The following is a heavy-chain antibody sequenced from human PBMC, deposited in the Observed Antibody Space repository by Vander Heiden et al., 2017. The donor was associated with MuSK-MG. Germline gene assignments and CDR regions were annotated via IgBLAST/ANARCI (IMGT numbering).Heavy chain of an antibody. CDR3: AMARTSHAFDI. CDR2: ISSSSSYI. Sequence: EVQLVESGGGLVKPGGSLRLSCAASGFTLSSYSMNWVRQAPGKGLEWVSSISSSSSYIYDADAVKGRFTISRDNAKNSLYMKMKRMRAEDTAVYYFAMARTSHAFDIWVEGRMVTVSS. J-gene: IGHJ3*02. D-gene: IGHD1-1*01. CDR1: GFTLSSYS. V-gene: IGHV3-21*01.